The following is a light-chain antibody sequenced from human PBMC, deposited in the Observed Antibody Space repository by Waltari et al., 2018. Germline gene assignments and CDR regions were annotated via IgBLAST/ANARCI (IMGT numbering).Light chain of an antibody. V-gene: IGKV3-20*01. Sequence: EIVLTQSPGTLSLSPRERATLSCRASQSVGRSLAWYQQKPGQAPRLLIYGAFIRATGIADRFSGSGSGTDFSLTISRLEPEDFAVYYCQHYVRLPVTFGQGTKVEIK. CDR2: GAF. CDR1: QSVGRS. J-gene: IGKJ1*01. CDR3: QHYVRLPVT.